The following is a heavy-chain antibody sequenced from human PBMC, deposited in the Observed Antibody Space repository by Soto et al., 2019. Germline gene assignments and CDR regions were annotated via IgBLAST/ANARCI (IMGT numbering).Heavy chain of an antibody. CDR2: VYNDGSA. D-gene: IGHD3-22*01. J-gene: IGHJ4*02. Sequence: SETLFLTCDVSGVSISSGNWWSWVRQPPGKGLEWIAEVYNDGSANYHPSLESRATISVDRSKNQFSLRLSSVTAADTGKYYCARLVYDSRLNYLYFDHWGQGTLVTSPQ. V-gene: IGHV4-4*02. CDR3: ARLVYDSRLNYLYFDH. CDR1: GVSISSGNW.